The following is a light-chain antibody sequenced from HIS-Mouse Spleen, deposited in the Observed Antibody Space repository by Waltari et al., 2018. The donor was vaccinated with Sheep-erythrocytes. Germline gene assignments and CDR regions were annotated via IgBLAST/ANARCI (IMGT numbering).Light chain of an antibody. CDR3: CSYAGSYNHV. CDR2: DVS. Sequence: QSALTQPRSVSGSPGPSVTISCTGTSSDVGGYNYVYWYQQHPGKAPKLMMYDVSKRPSGVPDRFSGSKSGNTASLTISGLQAEDEADYYCCSYAGSYNHVFATGTKVTVL. V-gene: IGLV2-11*01. CDR1: SSDVGGYNY. J-gene: IGLJ1*01.